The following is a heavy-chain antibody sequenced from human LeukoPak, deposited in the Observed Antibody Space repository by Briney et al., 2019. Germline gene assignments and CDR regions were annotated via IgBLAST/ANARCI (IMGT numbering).Heavy chain of an antibody. J-gene: IGHJ5*02. V-gene: IGHV4-39*07. CDR3: ARASSTSPAFDP. Sequence: SETLSLTCTVSGGSISSSSYYWGWIRQPPGERLEWIGCIYYSGSTYYNPSLKSRVTISVDTSKNQFSLKLSSVTAAATAVYYCARASSTSPAFDPWGQGTLVTVSS. CDR2: IYYSGST. D-gene: IGHD2-2*01. CDR1: GGSISSSSYY.